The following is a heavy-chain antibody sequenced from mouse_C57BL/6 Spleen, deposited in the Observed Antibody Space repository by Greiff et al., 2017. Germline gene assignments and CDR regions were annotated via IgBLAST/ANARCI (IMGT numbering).Heavy chain of an antibody. CDR3: ARRGTTVPVAY. Sequence: QLQQPGAELVMPGASVKLSCKASGYTFTSYWMHWVKQRPGQGLEWIGEIDPSDSYTNYNQKFKGKSTLTVDKSSSTAYMQLSSLTSEDSAVYYCARRGTTVPVAYWGQGTLVTVSA. CDR2: IDPSDSYT. J-gene: IGHJ3*01. V-gene: IGHV1-69*01. CDR1: GYTFTSYW. D-gene: IGHD1-1*01.